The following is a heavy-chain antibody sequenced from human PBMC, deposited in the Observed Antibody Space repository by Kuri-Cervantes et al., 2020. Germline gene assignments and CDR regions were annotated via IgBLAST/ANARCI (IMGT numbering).Heavy chain of an antibody. Sequence: GGSLRLSCAASGFTFDDYAMHWVRQAPGKGLEWVAFIRYDGSNKYYADSVKGRFTISRDNSKNTLYLQMNSLRAEDTAVYYCAKDHGSSGWLAAFDIWGQGTMVTVSS. V-gene: IGHV3-30*02. CDR1: GFTFDDYA. J-gene: IGHJ3*02. D-gene: IGHD6-19*01. CDR3: AKDHGSSGWLAAFDI. CDR2: IRYDGSNK.